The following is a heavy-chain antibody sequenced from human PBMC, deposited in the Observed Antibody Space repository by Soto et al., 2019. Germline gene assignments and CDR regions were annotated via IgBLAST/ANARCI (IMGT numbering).Heavy chain of an antibody. CDR1: GFTFSSYA. CDR2: ISGSGGST. CDR3: ARGGGYVFWSGLYYMDV. V-gene: IGHV3-23*01. J-gene: IGHJ6*03. Sequence: EVQLLESGGGLVQPGGSLRLSCAASGFTFSSYAMSWVRQAPGKGLEWVSAISGSGGSTYYADSVKGRFTISRDNSKNTLYRQMNRLRAEDTAVYYCARGGGYVFWSGLYYMDVWGKGTTVTVSS. D-gene: IGHD3-3*01.